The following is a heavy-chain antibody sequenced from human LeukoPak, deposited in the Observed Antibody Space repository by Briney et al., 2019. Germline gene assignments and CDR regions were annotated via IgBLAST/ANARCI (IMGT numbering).Heavy chain of an antibody. CDR2: ISYDGSNK. CDR1: GFTLSSYD. V-gene: IGHV3-30*18. J-gene: IGHJ4*02. CDR3: AKDYRPHDFWSGLVDY. D-gene: IGHD3-3*01. Sequence: GGSLRLSCAASGFTLSSYDMHWVRQAPGKGLEWVAVISYDGSNKYYADSVKGRFTISRDNSKNTLYLQMNSLRAEDTAVYYCAKDYRPHDFWSGLVDYWGQGTLVTVSS.